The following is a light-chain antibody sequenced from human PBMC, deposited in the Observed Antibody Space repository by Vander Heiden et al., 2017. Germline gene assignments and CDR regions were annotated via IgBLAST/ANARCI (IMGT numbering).Light chain of an antibody. V-gene: IGLV3-19*01. CDR3: NSWASKDNPVA. J-gene: IGLJ2*01. CDR1: SLRDNY. CDR2: ARK. Sequence: SSELPQDPAVPVALGQSVRITCQGDSLRDNYASGYQQKPGQAPVLVMYARKNRPSGIPDRFSGSTSGTTASLTITGALAEDEADYYCNSWASKDNPVAVGGGTKVTV.